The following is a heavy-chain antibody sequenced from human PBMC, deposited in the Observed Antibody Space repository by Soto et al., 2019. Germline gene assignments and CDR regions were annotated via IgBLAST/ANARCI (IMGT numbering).Heavy chain of an antibody. CDR1: GFTFNTYH. D-gene: IGHD4-17*01. J-gene: IGHJ6*02. CDR3: ARDGTTETTNYHYAMDV. V-gene: IGHV3-48*03. Sequence: EVQLVESGGGLVQPGGSLILSCAASGFTFNTYHMNWVRQAPGKGLEWGSYIHSGGSRIYYADSVKGRFTISRDNAKNSLFLQMNSLRAEDTAVYYCARDGTTETTNYHYAMDVWGQGTTVTVSS. CDR2: IHSGGSRI.